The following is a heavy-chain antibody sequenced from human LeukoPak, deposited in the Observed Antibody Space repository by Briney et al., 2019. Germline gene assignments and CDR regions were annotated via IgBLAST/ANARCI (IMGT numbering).Heavy chain of an antibody. D-gene: IGHD4-17*01. Sequence: GGSLRLSCAASGFTFSSYAMSWVRQAPGKGLEWVSSISSSSSYIYYADSVKGRFTISRDNAKNSLYLQMNSLRAEDTAVYYCARDRGDYGDYGPLDWGQGTLVTVSS. CDR3: ARDRGDYGDYGPLD. CDR2: ISSSSSYI. CDR1: GFTFSSYA. J-gene: IGHJ4*02. V-gene: IGHV3-21*01.